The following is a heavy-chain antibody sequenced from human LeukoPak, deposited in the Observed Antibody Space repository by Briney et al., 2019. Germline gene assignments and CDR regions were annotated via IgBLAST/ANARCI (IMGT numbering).Heavy chain of an antibody. Sequence: PSETLSLTCTVSGGSISNYYWNWIRQPAGKGLEWIGRIHTSGSTNYNPSLKSRLTISVDTSKNQFSLKLSSVTAADTAVYYCARDKYCSGGSCYPYDAFDIWGQGTMVTVSS. D-gene: IGHD2-15*01. CDR3: ARDKYCSGGSCYPYDAFDI. V-gene: IGHV4-4*07. CDR2: IHTSGST. J-gene: IGHJ3*02. CDR1: GGSISNYY.